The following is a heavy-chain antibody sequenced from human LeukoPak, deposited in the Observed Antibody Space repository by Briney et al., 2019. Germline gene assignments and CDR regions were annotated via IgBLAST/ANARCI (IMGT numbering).Heavy chain of an antibody. CDR3: AKGGHDILNGYYRQFDY. CDR1: GFTFSSYA. CDR2: ISGSGGST. J-gene: IGHJ4*02. D-gene: IGHD3-9*01. Sequence: GGSLSLSWPASGFTFSSYAMSWFRQPPGKGLEWVSAISGSGGSTYYADSVKGRFTISRDNSKNTLYLQMNSLRAEDTAVYYCAKGGHDILNGYYRQFDYWGQGTLVTVSS. V-gene: IGHV3-23*01.